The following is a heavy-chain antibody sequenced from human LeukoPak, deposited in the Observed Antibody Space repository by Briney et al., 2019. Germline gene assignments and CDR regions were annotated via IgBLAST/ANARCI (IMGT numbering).Heavy chain of an antibody. D-gene: IGHD6-19*01. V-gene: IGHV3-23*01. J-gene: IGHJ4*02. CDR1: GFTFSSFG. Sequence: AGGSLRLSCAASGFTFSSFGMSWVRQAPGKGLEWVSAISSTGGTAYYADSVKGRFTISRDNSKNTLYLQMNSLRAEDTAVYYCAKDRSSGWYVRDYYFDYWGQGTLVTVSS. CDR2: ISSTGGTA. CDR3: AKDRSSGWYVRDYYFDY.